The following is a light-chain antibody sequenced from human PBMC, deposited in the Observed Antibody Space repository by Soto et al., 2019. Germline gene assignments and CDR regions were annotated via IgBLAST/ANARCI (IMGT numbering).Light chain of an antibody. CDR3: GTWDSSLSAFV. V-gene: IGLV1-51*02. Sequence: SVLTQPPSVSAAPGQKVTISCSGSSSNIGNNYVSWYQQLPGTAPKLLIYENNKRPSGIPDRFSGSKSGTSATLGITGLQTGDEAGYYCGTWDSSLSAFVFGTGTKLTVL. J-gene: IGLJ1*01. CDR1: SSNIGNNY. CDR2: ENN.